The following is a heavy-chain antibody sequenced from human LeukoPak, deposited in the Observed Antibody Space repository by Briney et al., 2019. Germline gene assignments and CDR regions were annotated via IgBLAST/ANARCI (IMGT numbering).Heavy chain of an antibody. D-gene: IGHD4-17*01. CDR2: IYPNSGGT. Sequence: SVNVSCKASGYTFTGHYMHWVRPAPGPGLEWMGWIYPNSGGTNYAHKFQGRVTMTRDTSISTAYMELSRLRSDDTAVYYCARVVGYGDYPFDYWGQGTLVTVSS. J-gene: IGHJ4*02. V-gene: IGHV1-2*02. CDR1: GYTFTGHY. CDR3: ARVVGYGDYPFDY.